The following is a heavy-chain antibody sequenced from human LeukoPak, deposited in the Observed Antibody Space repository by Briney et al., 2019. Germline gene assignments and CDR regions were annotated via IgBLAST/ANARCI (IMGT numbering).Heavy chain of an antibody. CDR3: ARADGAARLEN. CDR1: GGSISSGGYY. Sequence: TSQTLSLTCTVSGGSISSGGYYWSWIRQPPGKGLEWIGYIYHSGSTYYNPSLKSRVTISVDRSKNQFSLKLSSVTAADTAVYYCARADGAARLENWGQGTLVTVSS. CDR2: IYHSGST. J-gene: IGHJ4*02. V-gene: IGHV4-30-2*01. D-gene: IGHD6-6*01.